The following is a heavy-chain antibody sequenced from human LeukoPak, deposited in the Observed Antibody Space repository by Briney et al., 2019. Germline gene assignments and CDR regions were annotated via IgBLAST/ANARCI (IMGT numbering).Heavy chain of an antibody. Sequence: ASVKVSCKASGYTFTGYYMHWVRPAPGQGLAWMGWINPNSGGTNYAQKFQGRVTMTRDTSISTAYMELSRLRSDDTAVYYCARSGSVLRYFDWLPNSYYFDYWGQGTLVTVSS. J-gene: IGHJ4*02. V-gene: IGHV1-2*02. CDR1: GYTFTGYY. D-gene: IGHD3-9*01. CDR2: INPNSGGT. CDR3: ARSGSVLRYFDWLPNSYYFDY.